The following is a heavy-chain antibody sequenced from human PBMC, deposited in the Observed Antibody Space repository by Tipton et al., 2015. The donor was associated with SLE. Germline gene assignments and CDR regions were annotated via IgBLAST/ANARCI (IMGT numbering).Heavy chain of an antibody. D-gene: IGHD3-10*01. Sequence: TLSLTCTVSGGSISSHYWSWIRQPPGKGLEWIGERNPSGSTNYNPSLQSRVTIPVDTSKNQLSLKLTSVTAADTSVYYCARGAKERITLVRVRPYYFDYWCQGSLVTVSS. CDR2: RNPSGST. J-gene: IGHJ4*01. CDR3: ARGAKERITLVRVRPYYFDY. CDR1: GGSISSHY. V-gene: IGHV4-34*01.